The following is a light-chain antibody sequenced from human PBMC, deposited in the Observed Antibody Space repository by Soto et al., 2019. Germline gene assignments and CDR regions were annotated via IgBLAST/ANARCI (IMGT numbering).Light chain of an antibody. Sequence: EIVMTQSPATLSVSPGERATLSCRASQSVSSNLAWYQQKPGQAPRLLIYGASTRATGIPARLSGSGSGTEFTLTITGLQSEDFAVYYCQQYNNWPLTFVQGTKVEIK. V-gene: IGKV3-15*01. CDR3: QQYNNWPLT. J-gene: IGKJ1*01. CDR2: GAS. CDR1: QSVSSN.